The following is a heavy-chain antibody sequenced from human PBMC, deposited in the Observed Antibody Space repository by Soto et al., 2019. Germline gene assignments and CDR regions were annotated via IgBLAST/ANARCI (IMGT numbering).Heavy chain of an antibody. CDR1: GGTFSTYT. V-gene: IGHV1-69*18. CDR3: ARRVDDRVDEGFDV. Sequence: QVHLVQSGAEVRKPGSSVKVSCKTSGGTFSTYTIYWVRQAPGQGLEWMGRIIPLFGTPRYAQNFQDRVTITAEESTSTTYMELSSLRAEDTALYYCARRVDDRVDEGFDVWGEGTAVTVSA. J-gene: IGHJ3*01. D-gene: IGHD3-16*01. CDR2: IIPLFGTP.